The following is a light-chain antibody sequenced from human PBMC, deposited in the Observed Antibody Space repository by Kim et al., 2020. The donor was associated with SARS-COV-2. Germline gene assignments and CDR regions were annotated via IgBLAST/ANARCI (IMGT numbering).Light chain of an antibody. CDR2: RAS. CDR1: TSNIGTNF. J-gene: IGLJ2*01. CDR3: GAWDDSLSGQVV. Sequence: QSALTQPPSASGTPGQRVTISCSGSTSNIGTNFVYWYQHLPGTAPKVIIYRASNRHSWVPDRFTASKSGTSASLTITGLRSEDEADYYCGAWDDSLSGQVVFGGGTQLTVL. V-gene: IGLV1-47*01.